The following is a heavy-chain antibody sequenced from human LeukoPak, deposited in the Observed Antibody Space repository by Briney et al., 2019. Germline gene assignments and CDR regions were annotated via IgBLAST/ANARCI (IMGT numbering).Heavy chain of an antibody. CDR1: GGSISSYY. Sequence: SETLSLTCTVSGGSISSYYWSWIRQPPGKGLEWVGYIYYSGTTKYNPSLKSRVSISVDTSKNQFSLKLSSVTAADTAVYYCARGAYIAAAQYAYWGQGTLVTVSS. D-gene: IGHD6-13*01. V-gene: IGHV4-59*01. CDR3: ARGAYIAAAQYAY. J-gene: IGHJ4*02. CDR2: IYYSGTT.